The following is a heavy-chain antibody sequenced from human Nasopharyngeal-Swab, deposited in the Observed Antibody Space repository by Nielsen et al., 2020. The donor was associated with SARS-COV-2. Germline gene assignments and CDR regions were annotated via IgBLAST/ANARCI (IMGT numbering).Heavy chain of an antibody. CDR3: AKSSHYGSEYYYYYYMDV. Sequence: GGSLRLSCAASRFTFSSYAMSWVRQAQGKGLEWVSAISGSGGSTYYADSVKGRFTISRDNSKNALYLQMNSLRAEDTAVYFCAKSSHYGSEYYYYYYMDVWGKGTTVTVSS. V-gene: IGHV3-23*01. D-gene: IGHD3-10*01. CDR1: RFTFSSYA. J-gene: IGHJ6*03. CDR2: ISGSGGST.